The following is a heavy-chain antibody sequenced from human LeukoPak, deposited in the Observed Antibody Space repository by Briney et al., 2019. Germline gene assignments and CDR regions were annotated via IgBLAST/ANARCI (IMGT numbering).Heavy chain of an antibody. CDR3: AKRGVVIRVILVGFHKEAYYFDS. Sequence: GGSLRLSCAVSGITLSNYGMSWVRQAPGKGLEWVAGISDRGSRANYADSVKGRLTISTDHPKNTLYLQMNSLRAEDTAVYFCAKRGVVIRVILVGFHKEAYYFDSWGQGALVTVSS. CDR1: GITLSNYG. J-gene: IGHJ4*02. CDR2: ISDRGSRA. V-gene: IGHV3-23*01. D-gene: IGHD3-22*01.